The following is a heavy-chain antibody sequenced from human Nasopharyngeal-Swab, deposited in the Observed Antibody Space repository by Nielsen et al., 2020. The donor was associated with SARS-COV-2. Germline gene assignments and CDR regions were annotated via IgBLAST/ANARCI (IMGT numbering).Heavy chain of an antibody. V-gene: IGHV4-39*01. CDR1: GGSISSSSYY. D-gene: IGHD2-15*01. CDR3: ARQWYCSGGSCYPPGAFDV. CDR2: IYYSGST. J-gene: IGHJ3*01. Sequence: GSLRLSCTVSGGSISSSSYYWGWIRQPPGKWLEWIGSIYYSGSTYYNPSLKSRVTVSVDTSKNQFSLKLSSVTAADTAMYYCARQWYCSGGSCYPPGAFDVWGQGTMVTVSS.